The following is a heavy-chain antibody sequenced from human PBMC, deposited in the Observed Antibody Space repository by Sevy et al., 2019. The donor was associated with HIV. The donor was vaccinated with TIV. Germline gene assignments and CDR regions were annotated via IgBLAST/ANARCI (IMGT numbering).Heavy chain of an antibody. V-gene: IGHV4-59*07. CDR1: GGSFSSYY. D-gene: IGHD1-20*01. CDR3: ARGKVLFDY. CDR2: IYYNATT. J-gene: IGHJ4*02. Sequence: SDTLSLTCTVSGGSFSSYYWSWIRQSPGKGLEWIGYIYYNATTNSSPSLRRRVTISPHTSKSQFSLKLKSVTAADTAVYYCARGKVLFDYWGQGTLVTVSS.